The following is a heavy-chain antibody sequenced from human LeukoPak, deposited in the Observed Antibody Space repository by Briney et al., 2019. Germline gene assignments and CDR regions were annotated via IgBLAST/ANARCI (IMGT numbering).Heavy chain of an antibody. CDR1: GFTFDDYA. CDR3: AKADHDYGDYLHAFDI. D-gene: IGHD4-17*01. Sequence: GGSLRLSCAASGFTFDDYAMHWVRHAPGKGLEWVSGISWNSGSIGYADSVKGRFTISRDNAKNSLYLQMNSLRAEDTALYYCAKADHDYGDYLHAFDIWGQGTMVTVSS. CDR2: ISWNSGSI. J-gene: IGHJ3*02. V-gene: IGHV3-9*01.